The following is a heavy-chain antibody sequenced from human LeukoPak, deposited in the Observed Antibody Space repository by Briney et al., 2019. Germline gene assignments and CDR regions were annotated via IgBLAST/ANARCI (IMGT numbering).Heavy chain of an antibody. CDR1: GYTFTSYA. Sequence: ASVKVSCKASGYTFTSYAMHWVRQAPGQRLEWMGWINAGNGNTKYSQKFQGRVTITRDTSTSTVYMELSSLRSEDTAVYYCARDRRITMVRGVTDDAFDIWGQGTMVTVSS. D-gene: IGHD3-10*01. CDR2: INAGNGNT. V-gene: IGHV1-3*01. CDR3: ARDRRITMVRGVTDDAFDI. J-gene: IGHJ3*02.